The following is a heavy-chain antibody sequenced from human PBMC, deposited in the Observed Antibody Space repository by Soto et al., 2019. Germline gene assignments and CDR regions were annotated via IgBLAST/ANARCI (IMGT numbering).Heavy chain of an antibody. J-gene: IGHJ3*02. CDR1: GYTFTGYY. V-gene: IGHV1-3*04. Sequence: ASVKVSCKTSGYTFTGYYIHWVRQAPGQRLEWMGWINTGNGNTKYSQEFQGRVTITRDTSASTAFMELNSLISEDTAVYHCARANDFWSAFDIWGQGTMVTVSS. D-gene: IGHD3-3*01. CDR2: INTGNGNT. CDR3: ARANDFWSAFDI.